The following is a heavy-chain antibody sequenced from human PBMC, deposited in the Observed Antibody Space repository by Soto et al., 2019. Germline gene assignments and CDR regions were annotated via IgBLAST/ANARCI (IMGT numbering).Heavy chain of an antibody. CDR3: AKGKGVRYFDWLLPYY. CDR1: GFTFSSYG. CDR2: ISYDGSNK. J-gene: IGHJ4*02. Sequence: LRLSCAASGFTFSSYGMHWVRQAPGKGLEWVAVISYDGSNKYYADSVKGRFTISRDNSKNTLYLQMNSLRAEDTAVYYCAKGKGVRYFDWLLPYYWGQGTLVTVSS. V-gene: IGHV3-30*18. D-gene: IGHD3-9*01.